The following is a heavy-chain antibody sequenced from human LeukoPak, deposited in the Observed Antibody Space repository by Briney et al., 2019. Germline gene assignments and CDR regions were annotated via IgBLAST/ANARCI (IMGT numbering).Heavy chain of an antibody. Sequence: GGSLRLSCAASGFTFSSYWMHWVRQAPGKGRVWVSRINSDGSSTSYADSVKGRFTISRDNAKNTLYLQMNSLRAEDTAVYYCARVYGTKAYFDYWGQGTLVTVSS. CDR2: INSDGSST. V-gene: IGHV3-74*01. CDR3: ARVYGTKAYFDY. J-gene: IGHJ4*02. D-gene: IGHD2-8*01. CDR1: GFTFSSYW.